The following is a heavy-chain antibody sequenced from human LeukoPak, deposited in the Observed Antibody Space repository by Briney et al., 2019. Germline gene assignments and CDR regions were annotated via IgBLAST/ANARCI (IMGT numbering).Heavy chain of an antibody. CDR2: IRNKDRNYDT. CDR1: EFTLSNHY. CDR3: ARDTAGAMDG. J-gene: IGHJ6*02. V-gene: IGHV3-72*01. Sequence: GGSLRLSCAASEFTLSNHYMNWVRQAPGKGLEWVARIRNKDRNYDTQYAASVKGRFTISRDDSKNSLYLQMNSLRTDDTAVYFWARDTAGAMDGWGHGTTVTVSS.